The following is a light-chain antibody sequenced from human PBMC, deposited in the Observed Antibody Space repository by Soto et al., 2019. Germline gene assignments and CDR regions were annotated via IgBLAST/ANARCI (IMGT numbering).Light chain of an antibody. V-gene: IGKV3-20*01. CDR1: QSVSSSY. CDR3: QQYGSSPSIT. CDR2: GAS. J-gene: IGKJ5*01. Sequence: EIVLTQSPGTLSLSPGERATLSCRASQSVSSSYLAWYQQKPGQAPRLLIYGASSRATGIPDGFSGSGSGTDFTLTISRLEPEDFAVYYCQQYGSSPSITFGQGTRLEI.